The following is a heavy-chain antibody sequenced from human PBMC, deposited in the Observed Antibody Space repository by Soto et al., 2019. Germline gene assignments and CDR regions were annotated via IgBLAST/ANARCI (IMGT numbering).Heavy chain of an antibody. CDR3: ARGRGYSYGLDYYSGMDV. CDR1: GYTFTSYD. D-gene: IGHD5-18*01. J-gene: IGHJ6*02. CDR2: MNPNSGNT. Sequence: QVQLVQSGAEVKKPGASVKVSCKASGYTFTSYDINWVRQATGQGLEWMGWMNPNSGNTGYAQKFQGRVTMTRNTAISTAYMELSSLRSEDTAVYDCARGRGYSYGLDYYSGMDVWGQGTTVTVYS. V-gene: IGHV1-8*01.